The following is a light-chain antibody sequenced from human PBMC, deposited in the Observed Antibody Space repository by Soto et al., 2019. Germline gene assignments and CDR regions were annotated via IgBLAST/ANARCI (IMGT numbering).Light chain of an antibody. J-gene: IGKJ2*01. V-gene: IGKV1-5*03. CDR2: KAS. CDR1: QSITSW. CDR3: QQYFSYPYT. Sequence: DIQVSQSPSTLAASVGDRIIITCRASQSITSWLAWYQQKPGTAPKLLIYKASRVESGVPSRFSGSGSETEFTLTISSLQPDYLATYYCQQYFSYPYTFGPGTEVDIK.